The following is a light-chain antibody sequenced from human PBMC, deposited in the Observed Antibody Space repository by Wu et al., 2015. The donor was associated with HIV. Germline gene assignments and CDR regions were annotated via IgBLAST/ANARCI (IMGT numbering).Light chain of an antibody. Sequence: EIVMTQSPATLSVSPGERATLSCRASQSVTNNLAWYQQKPGQAPRLLIYGASTRATGIPARFSGGGSGTEFTLTITSMQSEDFAVYYCQQYNSYSVSFGQGTKLEIK. CDR1: QSVTNN. V-gene: IGKV3-15*01. CDR3: QQYNSYSVS. J-gene: IGKJ2*03. CDR2: GAS.